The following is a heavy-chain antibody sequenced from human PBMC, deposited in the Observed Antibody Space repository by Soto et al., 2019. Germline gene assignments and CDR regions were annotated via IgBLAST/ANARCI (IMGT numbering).Heavy chain of an antibody. D-gene: IGHD1-26*01. V-gene: IGHV1-2*04. CDR3: ARESGGATATLDYYYFYMDV. CDR2: INPNSGVT. CDR1: GDSFNDYY. J-gene: IGHJ6*03. Sequence: QVQLVQSGAEVRKPGASVTVSCRSSGDSFNDYYIHWVRQAPGQGLEWMGWINPNSGVTKYAQKFQGWVSMARDTSIRTVYMQLSRRRSDDTAVYYCARESGGATATLDYYYFYMDVWGTGTTVTVSS.